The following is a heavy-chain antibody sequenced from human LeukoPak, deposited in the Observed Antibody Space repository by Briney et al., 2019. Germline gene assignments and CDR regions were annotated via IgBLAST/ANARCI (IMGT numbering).Heavy chain of an antibody. CDR2: IYYSGST. CDR1: GGSISSYY. D-gene: IGHD4-17*01. V-gene: IGHV4-59*01. J-gene: IGHJ3*02. CDR3: ARDGGKVTTPAFDI. Sequence: SETLSLTCTVSGGSISSYYWSWIRQPPGKGLEWIGYIYYSGSTNYNPSLKSRVTISVDTSKNQFSLKLSSVTAADTAVYYCARDGGKVTTPAFDIWGQGTMVTVSS.